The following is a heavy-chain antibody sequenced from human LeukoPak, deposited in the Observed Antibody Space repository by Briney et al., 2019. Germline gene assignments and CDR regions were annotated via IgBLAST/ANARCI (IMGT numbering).Heavy chain of an antibody. CDR3: AKDGGPTWIQLWLSHY. CDR2: SSGGGGST. Sequence: GGSLRLSRAASGFTFSSYAMSWVPQAPGKGLEGVSASSGGGGSTYYAYSVKGRFTISRDNSTNALYLHMDSRRAEDTAVYYCAKDGGPTWIQLWLSHYWRQGTLLSVSS. CDR1: GFTFSSYA. V-gene: IGHV3-23*01. J-gene: IGHJ4*02. D-gene: IGHD5-18*01.